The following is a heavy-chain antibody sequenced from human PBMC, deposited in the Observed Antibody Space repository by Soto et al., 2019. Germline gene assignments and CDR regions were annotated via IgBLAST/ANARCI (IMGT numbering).Heavy chain of an antibody. CDR3: ARGSVYYGSGSLFDY. CDR1: GGSFSGYY. J-gene: IGHJ4*02. Sequence: QVQLQQWGAGLLKPSETLSLTCAVYGGSFSGYYWSWIRQPPGKGLEWIGEINHSGSTNYNPSLKSRVTISVDTSKSQFSLKLSSVTAADTAVYYCARGSVYYGSGSLFDYWGQGTLVTVSS. CDR2: INHSGST. D-gene: IGHD3-10*01. V-gene: IGHV4-34*01.